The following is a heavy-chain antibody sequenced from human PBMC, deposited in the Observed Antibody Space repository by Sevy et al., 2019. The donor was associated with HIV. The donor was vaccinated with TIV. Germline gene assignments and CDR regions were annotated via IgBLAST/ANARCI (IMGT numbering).Heavy chain of an antibody. CDR2: TYYRSKWYN. D-gene: IGHD4-17*01. V-gene: IGHV6-1*01. Sequence: SQTLSLTCAISGDSVSSNSAAWNWISQSPSRGLEWLGRTYYRSKWYNDYAVSVKSRITINPDTSKNQFSLQLNSVTPEDTAVYYCAREIDYGDYNWFDPWGQGTLVTVSS. J-gene: IGHJ5*02. CDR1: GDSVSSNSAA. CDR3: AREIDYGDYNWFDP.